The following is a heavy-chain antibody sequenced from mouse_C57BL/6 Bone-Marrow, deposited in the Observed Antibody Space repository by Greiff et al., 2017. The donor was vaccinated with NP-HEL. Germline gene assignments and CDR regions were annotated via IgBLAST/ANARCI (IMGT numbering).Heavy chain of an antibody. CDR3: ARTRDYDYDGDYFDY. Sequence: EVQVVESGGGLVKPGGSLKLSCAASGFTFSDYGMHWVRQAPEKGLEWVAYISSGSSTIYYADTVKGRFTISRDNAKNTLFLQMTSLRSEDTAMYYCARTRDYDYDGDYFDYWGQGTTLTVSS. V-gene: IGHV5-17*01. J-gene: IGHJ2*01. CDR2: ISSGSSTI. D-gene: IGHD2-4*01. CDR1: GFTFSDYG.